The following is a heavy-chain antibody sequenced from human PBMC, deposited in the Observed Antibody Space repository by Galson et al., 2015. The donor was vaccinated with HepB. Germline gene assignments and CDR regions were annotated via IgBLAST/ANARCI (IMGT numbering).Heavy chain of an antibody. CDR2: IWYDGSNK. J-gene: IGHJ3*02. CDR3: ARDGNAFDI. Sequence: SLRLSCAASGFTFSSYGMHWVRQAPGKGLEWVAVIWYDGSNKYYADPVKGRFTISRDNSKNTLYLQMNSLRAEDTAVYYCARDGNAFDIWGQGTMVTVSS. CDR1: GFTFSSYG. V-gene: IGHV3-33*01.